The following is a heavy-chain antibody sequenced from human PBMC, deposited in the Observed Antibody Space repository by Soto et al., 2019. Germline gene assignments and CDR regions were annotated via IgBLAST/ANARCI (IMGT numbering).Heavy chain of an antibody. Sequence: QVHLQESGPGLVRPSETLSLSCSVSGDSMATGGHYYNWIRHLPGKGLEWIGYIYYSGATHYSPSLRPRATISIATSKNQFSLRLISVTAADTALYFCARDKDLEPTVWGYWGQGIQVTVSS. CDR1: GDSMATGGHY. CDR2: IYYSGAT. D-gene: IGHD7-27*01. J-gene: IGHJ4*02. CDR3: ARDKDLEPTVWGY. V-gene: IGHV4-31*02.